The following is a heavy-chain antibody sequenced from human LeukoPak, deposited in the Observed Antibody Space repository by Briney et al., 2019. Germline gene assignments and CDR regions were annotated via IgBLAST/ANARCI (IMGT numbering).Heavy chain of an antibody. CDR1: GFTFSSYS. V-gene: IGHV3-21*01. CDR3: ARSFLSIAAAATDY. D-gene: IGHD6-13*01. Sequence: GGSLRLSCAASGFTFSSYSMNWVRQAPGKGLEWVSSISSSSSYIYYADSVKGRFTISRDNAKNSLYLQMNSLRAEDSAVYYCARSFLSIAAAATDYWGQGTLVTVSS. CDR2: ISSSSSYI. J-gene: IGHJ4*02.